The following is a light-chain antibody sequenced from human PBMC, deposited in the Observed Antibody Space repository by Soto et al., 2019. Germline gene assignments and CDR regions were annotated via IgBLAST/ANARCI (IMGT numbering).Light chain of an antibody. Sequence: EIVLTQSPATLSLSPGERATLSCRASQSVSSYLAWYQQKPGQAPRLLIYDASNRATGIPARFSGSGSGTDFTLTISSLEPEDFAVYYCQQRSNWPPVTLGQGTKVDTK. CDR2: DAS. J-gene: IGKJ1*01. CDR1: QSVSSY. CDR3: QQRSNWPPVT. V-gene: IGKV3-11*01.